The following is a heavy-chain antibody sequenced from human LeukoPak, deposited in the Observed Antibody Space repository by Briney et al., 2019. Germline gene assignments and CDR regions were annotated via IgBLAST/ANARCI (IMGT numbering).Heavy chain of an antibody. CDR3: ARRTGYYDYYYSYYYMDV. CDR1: GFTFSSYW. D-gene: IGHD3/OR15-3a*01. Sequence: PGGSLRLSCAASGFTFSSYWMSWVRQAPGKGLEWVANIKQDGSEKYYVDSVKGRFTISRDNAKNSLYLQMNSLRAEDTAVYYCARRTGYYDYYYSYYYMDVWGKRTTVTVSS. V-gene: IGHV3-7*01. CDR2: IKQDGSEK. J-gene: IGHJ6*03.